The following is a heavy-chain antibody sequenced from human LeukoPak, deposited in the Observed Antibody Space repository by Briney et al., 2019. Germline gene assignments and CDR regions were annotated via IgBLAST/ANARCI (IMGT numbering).Heavy chain of an antibody. V-gene: IGHV4-4*07. D-gene: IGHD1-1*01. J-gene: IGHJ2*01. CDR2: ILTGGST. CDR3: ATGARYRATGYWYFDF. CDR1: GGSISSYY. Sequence: SETLSLSCTVSGGSISSYYWSWIRQPAGKGMEWIGRILTGGSTKYNPSLKSRVTISVDMSKNQFSLKLTSVTAADTALYYCATGARYRATGYWYFDFWSRGTLVTVSS.